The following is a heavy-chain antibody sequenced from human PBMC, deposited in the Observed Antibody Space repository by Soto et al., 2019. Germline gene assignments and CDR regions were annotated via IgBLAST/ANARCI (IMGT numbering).Heavy chain of an antibody. CDR3: VKDESVNWYSGHFRH. CDR2: INWNSGSI. CDR1: GFTFDDYA. D-gene: IGHD1-26*01. Sequence: GGSLRLSCAASGFTFDDYAMHWVRQVPGKGLEWVSGINWNSGSIGYGDSVKGRFAISRDNAKNSLHLQMNSLSAEDTAFYYCVKDESVNWYSGHFRHWGQGTLVTVSS. J-gene: IGHJ1*01. V-gene: IGHV3-9*01.